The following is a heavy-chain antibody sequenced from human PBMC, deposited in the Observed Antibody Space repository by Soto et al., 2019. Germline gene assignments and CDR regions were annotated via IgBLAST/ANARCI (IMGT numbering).Heavy chain of an antibody. CDR1: GFSLSTSGVG. Sequence: QITLKESGPTLVQPTQTLTLTCTFSGFSLSTSGVGVGWIRQPPGKALPWLALIYWNDDTRYRPSLKSRLAITNDTSKNQVVLTMPNMDPVYTATYYCAHSEPYDVCSGRPEAWFAPCGHGTLVTVT. V-gene: IGHV2-5*01. CDR3: AHSEPYDVCSGRPEAWFAP. D-gene: IGHD3-3*01. J-gene: IGHJ5*02. CDR2: IYWNDDT.